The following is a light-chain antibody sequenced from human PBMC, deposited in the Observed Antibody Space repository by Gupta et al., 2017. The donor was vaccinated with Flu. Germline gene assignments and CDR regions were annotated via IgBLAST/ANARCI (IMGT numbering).Light chain of an antibody. CDR1: QSISGW. J-gene: IGKJ2*02. Sequence: STRSASVGDRVSITCRASQSISGWLAWYQQKPGKAPKLLIYKASTLETGVPSRFSGSGSGTEFTLTISSLQPDDFATYYCQQYNSYSEGTFGQGTKLEIK. CDR2: KAS. CDR3: QQYNSYSEGT. V-gene: IGKV1-5*03.